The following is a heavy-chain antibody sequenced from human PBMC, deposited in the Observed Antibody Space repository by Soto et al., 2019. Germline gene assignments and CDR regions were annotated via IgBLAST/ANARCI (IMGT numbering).Heavy chain of an antibody. CDR2: FVSIFATT. Sequence: ASVKVSCKASGVTFSRSAISWVRQAPGQRLEWMGGFVSIFATTDYAQKFQGRLTITADTSTSTVYMELSSLRSEDTAVYYCARDRPTAAGTIPAYWGQGTLVTVSS. CDR3: ARDRPTAAGTIPAY. CDR1: GVTFSRSA. V-gene: IGHV1-69*06. D-gene: IGHD6-13*01. J-gene: IGHJ4*02.